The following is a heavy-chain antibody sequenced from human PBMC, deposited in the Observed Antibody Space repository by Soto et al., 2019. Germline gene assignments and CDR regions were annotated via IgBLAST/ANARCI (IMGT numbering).Heavy chain of an antibody. CDR1: GFSLSNARMG. CDR2: IFSNDEK. Sequence: QVTLKESGPVLVNPTEPLTLTCTVSGFSLSNARMGVSWIRQPPGKALEWLAHIFSNDEKSYSTSLKSRLTISKDTSKSQVVLTMTNMDPVDTATYYCARIMVRVVAGTFQNNWFDPWGQGTLVTVSS. D-gene: IGHD6-19*01. V-gene: IGHV2-26*01. J-gene: IGHJ5*02. CDR3: ARIMVRVVAGTFQNNWFDP.